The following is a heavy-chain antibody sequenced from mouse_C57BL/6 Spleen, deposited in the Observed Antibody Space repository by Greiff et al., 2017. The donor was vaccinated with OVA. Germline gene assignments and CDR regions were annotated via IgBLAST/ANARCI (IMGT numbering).Heavy chain of an antibody. J-gene: IGHJ2*01. Sequence: DVKLQESGPGLVKPSQSLSLTCSVTGYSITSGYYWNWIRQFPGNKLEWMGYISYDGSNNYNPSLKNRISITRDTSKNQFFLKLNSVTTEDTATYYCARGLPNWDFDYWGQGTTLTVSS. CDR2: ISYDGSN. CDR1: GYSITSGYY. CDR3: ARGLPNWDFDY. V-gene: IGHV3-6*01. D-gene: IGHD4-1*01.